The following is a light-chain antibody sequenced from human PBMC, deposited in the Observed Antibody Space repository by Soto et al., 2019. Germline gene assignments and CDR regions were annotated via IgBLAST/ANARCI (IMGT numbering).Light chain of an antibody. Sequence: DIQMTQSPSTLSASLGDRVTITCRASESISSLLAWYQQKPGKAPKVLIYDASSLKSGVPSRFSGSGFGTEFTLTISSLQPDDLATYYCQQYNRYSRTFGQGTKVDIK. J-gene: IGKJ1*01. CDR2: DAS. V-gene: IGKV1-5*01. CDR1: ESISSL. CDR3: QQYNRYSRT.